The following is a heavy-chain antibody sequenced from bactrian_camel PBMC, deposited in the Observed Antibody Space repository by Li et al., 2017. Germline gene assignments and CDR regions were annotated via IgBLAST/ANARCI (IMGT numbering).Heavy chain of an antibody. V-gene: IGHV3S40*01. J-gene: IGHJ4*01. D-gene: IGHD3*01. CDR1: EVRFSSYD. Sequence: VQLVESGGGLVQPGGSLRLSCAASEVRFSSYDMYWVRQAPGKGLDWVSTISWSGDQIKYADAVKGQFIISRDNIKNMVYLQMNSLKPEDTAVYYCASGMGTHIPGLPYNYWGQGTQVTVS. CDR3: ASGMGTHIPGLPYNY. CDR2: ISWSGDQI.